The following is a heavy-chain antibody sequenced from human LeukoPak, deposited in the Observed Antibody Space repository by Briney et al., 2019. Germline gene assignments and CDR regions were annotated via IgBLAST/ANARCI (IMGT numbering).Heavy chain of an antibody. D-gene: IGHD3-10*01. CDR2: VYYSGST. J-gene: IGHJ2*01. CDR3: ARGYYGSGSYFPPGYFDV. CDR1: DGSISSYY. Sequence: SETLSLTCSISDGSISSYYWSWIRQTPGKGLEWIGYVYYSGSTNYNPSLKSRVTISVDTSKSQFSLKVKSVTAADTAVYYCARGYYGSGSYFPPGYFDVWGRGTLVTVSS. V-gene: IGHV4-59*12.